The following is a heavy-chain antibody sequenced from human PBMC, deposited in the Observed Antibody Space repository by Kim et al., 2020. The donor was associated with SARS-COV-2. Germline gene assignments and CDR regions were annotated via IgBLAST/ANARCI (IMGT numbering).Heavy chain of an antibody. Sequence: GGSLRLSCTASGFTFRNYWMRWVRQVPGKGLVWVSCINGDGSVTTSADSANGRFTISRDSAKNTLYLQMKSQRAEDTAVYECARGGHYSYYGVDVWGQG. CDR2: INGDGSVT. J-gene: IGHJ6*02. V-gene: IGHV3-74*01. CDR3: ARGGHYSYYGVDV. CDR1: GFTFRNYW.